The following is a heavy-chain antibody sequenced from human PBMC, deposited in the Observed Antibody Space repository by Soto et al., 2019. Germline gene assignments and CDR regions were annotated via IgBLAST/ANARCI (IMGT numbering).Heavy chain of an antibody. V-gene: IGHV6-1*01. CDR3: ARAACGAGNCYFDA. D-gene: IGHD2-15*01. Sequence: PSQTLSLTCAISGDSVSRNNVAWNWVRRSPSRGLEWLGRTYYRSKWYYEYGPSVNGRVSINPDTSKNQFSLQPTSAAPDDSAVYFCARAACGAGNCYFDAWGQGTMVTVSS. J-gene: IGHJ4*02. CDR1: GDSVSRNNVA. CDR2: TYYRSKWYY.